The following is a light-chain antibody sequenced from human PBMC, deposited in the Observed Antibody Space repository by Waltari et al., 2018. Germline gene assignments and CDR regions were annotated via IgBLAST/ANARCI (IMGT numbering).Light chain of an antibody. J-gene: IGLJ1*01. Sequence: QSVLTQPPSVSGAPGQRVTISCTGSCSNIGAGYDVHWYQQLPGTAPKLLIYGNGNRPSGVPDRVSGSKSGTSASLAITGLQAEDEADYYCQSYDSSLSGRYVFGTGTKVTVL. V-gene: IGLV1-40*01. CDR1: CSNIGAGYD. CDR3: QSYDSSLSGRYV. CDR2: GNG.